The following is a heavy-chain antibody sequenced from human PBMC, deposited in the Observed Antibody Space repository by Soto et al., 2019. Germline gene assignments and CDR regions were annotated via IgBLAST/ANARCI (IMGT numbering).Heavy chain of an antibody. J-gene: IGHJ5*02. CDR3: ARDWYPRLGP. CDR2: ISPSTGET. D-gene: IGHD6-13*01. V-gene: IGHV1-18*01. CDR1: GYSFSSYG. Sequence: QVQLVQSGPEVKKPGASVKVSCKASGYSFSSYGITWVRQAPGQGLEWMGWISPSTGETNYAQKLQGRVTVTTDRSTTTAYLELSSLRPSDTAVYYCARDWYPRLGPWGPGTLFTVTS.